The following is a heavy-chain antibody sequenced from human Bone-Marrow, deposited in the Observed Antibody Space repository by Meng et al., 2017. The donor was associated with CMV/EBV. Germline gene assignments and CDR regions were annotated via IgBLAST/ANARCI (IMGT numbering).Heavy chain of an antibody. Sequence: GESLKISCVASGFTFSSYEMNWVRQAPGKGLEWVSAISGSGGSTYYADSVKGRFTISRDNAKNSLYLQMNSLRTEDTALYYCAKDLLPRSMVRGVYFDYWGQGTLVTVSS. CDR1: GFTFSSYE. CDR2: ISGSGGST. D-gene: IGHD3-10*01. CDR3: AKDLLPRSMVRGVYFDY. J-gene: IGHJ4*02. V-gene: IGHV3-23*01.